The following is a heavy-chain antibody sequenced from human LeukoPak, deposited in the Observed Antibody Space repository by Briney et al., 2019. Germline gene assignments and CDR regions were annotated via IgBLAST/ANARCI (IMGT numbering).Heavy chain of an antibody. CDR3: AKDSSGNSGNIDS. D-gene: IGHD5-12*01. J-gene: IGHJ4*02. Sequence: PGGSLRLSCAASGFAFSSYAMPWVRQAPGKGLEWVSSISYGGTNRFYAGSVRGRFTISRDDSKNTLYALMNSLRTEDTAMYYCAKDSSGNSGNIDSWGQGTLVTVSS. V-gene: IGHV3-30*18. CDR2: ISYGGTNR. CDR1: GFAFSSYA.